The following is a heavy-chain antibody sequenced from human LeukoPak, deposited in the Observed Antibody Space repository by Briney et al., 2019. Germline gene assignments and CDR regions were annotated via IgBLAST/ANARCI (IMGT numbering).Heavy chain of an antibody. V-gene: IGHV3-7*03. CDR3: AKRSTSVAGMSWFDP. J-gene: IGHJ5*02. D-gene: IGHD6-19*01. CDR1: GFTFSSYW. Sequence: GGSLRLSCAASGFTFSSYWMSWVRQAPGKGLEWVANIKQDGSEKYYVDSVKGRFTISRDNSKNTLYLQMNSLRAEDTAVYYCAKRSTSVAGMSWFDPWGQGTLVTVSS. CDR2: IKQDGSEK.